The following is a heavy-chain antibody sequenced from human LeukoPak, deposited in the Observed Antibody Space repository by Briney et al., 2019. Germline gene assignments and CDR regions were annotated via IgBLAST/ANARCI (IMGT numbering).Heavy chain of an antibody. CDR3: ARGRNAMVRGAIGQTSLYYSSYYMDV. CDR1: GYSISSGYY. J-gene: IGHJ6*03. D-gene: IGHD3-10*01. Sequence: SETLSLTCTVSGYSISSGYYWGWIRQPPGKGLEWIGSFYDSGNTNYNPSLKSRVTISLDTSKNQFSLKLSSVTAADTAVYYCARGRNAMVRGAIGQTSLYYSSYYMDVWGIGTTVTVSS. CDR2: FYDSGNT. V-gene: IGHV4-38-2*02.